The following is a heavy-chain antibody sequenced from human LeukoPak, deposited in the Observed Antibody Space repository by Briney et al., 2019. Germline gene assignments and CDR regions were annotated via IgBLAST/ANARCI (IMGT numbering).Heavy chain of an antibody. V-gene: IGHV3-30-3*01. CDR3: ARDRGVYSSDDAFDI. Sequence: PGRSLRLSCAASGFTFSSYAMHWVRQAPGKGLEWVAVISYDGSNKYYADSVKGRFTISRDNSKNTLYLQMNSLRAEDTAVYYCARDRGVYSSDDAFDIWGQGTMVTVSS. CDR2: ISYDGSNK. J-gene: IGHJ3*02. CDR1: GFTFSSYA. D-gene: IGHD6-19*01.